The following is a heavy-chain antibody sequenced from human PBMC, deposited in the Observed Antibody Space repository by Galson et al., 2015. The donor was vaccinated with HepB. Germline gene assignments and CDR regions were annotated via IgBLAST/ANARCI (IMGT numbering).Heavy chain of an antibody. V-gene: IGHV1-2*02. CDR3: AEAVAGTYYDGMDV. Sequence: SVKVSCKASGYTFTGYYMHWVRQAPGQGLEWMGWINPNSGGTNYAQKFQGRVTMTRDTSISTAYMELSRLRSDDTAVYYCAEAVAGTYYDGMDVWGQGTTVTVSS. CDR2: INPNSGGT. D-gene: IGHD6-19*01. J-gene: IGHJ6*02. CDR1: GYTFTGYY.